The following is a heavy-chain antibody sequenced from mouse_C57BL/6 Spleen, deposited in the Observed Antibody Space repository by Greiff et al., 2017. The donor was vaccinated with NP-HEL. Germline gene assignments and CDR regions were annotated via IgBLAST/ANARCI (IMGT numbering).Heavy chain of an antibody. CDR2: IHPSDSDT. V-gene: IGHV1-74*01. J-gene: IGHJ4*01. D-gene: IGHD1-1*01. CDR1: GYTFTSYW. Sequence: QVQLQQPGAELVKPGASVKVSCKASGYTFTSYWMHWVKQRPGQGLEWIGRIHPSDSDTNYNHKFKGKATLTVDKSSTTAYMQLSSLTSEDSAVYYCAISGITYYAMDYWGQGTSVTVSS. CDR3: AISGITYYAMDY.